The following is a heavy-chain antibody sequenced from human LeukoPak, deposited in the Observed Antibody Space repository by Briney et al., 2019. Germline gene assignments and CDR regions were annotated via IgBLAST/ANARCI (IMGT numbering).Heavy chain of an antibody. CDR1: GFTFSSYE. D-gene: IGHD6-19*01. J-gene: IGHJ1*01. Sequence: PGGSLRLSCVASGFTFSSYEMNWVRQTPGKGLEWVSYISSSGRTSYYADSVRGRFTISRDNSKNTLYLQMNSLRAEDTAVYYCAKDRPGEQWLVLGYFQHWGQGTLVTVSS. V-gene: IGHV3-48*03. CDR3: AKDRPGEQWLVLGYFQH. CDR2: ISSSGRTS.